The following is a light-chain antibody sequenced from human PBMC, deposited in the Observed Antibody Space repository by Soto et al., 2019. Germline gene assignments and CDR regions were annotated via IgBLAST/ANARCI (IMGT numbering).Light chain of an antibody. CDR3: MQGAHWPPWT. CDR1: QSLVYSDGYTY. J-gene: IGKJ1*01. Sequence: DVVMTQSPLSLSVSLGQPASISCRSSQSLVYSDGYTYLNWFQQRPGQSPRRLIYKVSNRDSGVPDRFSGSGSGTDFTLQISRVEAEVVGVYYCMQGAHWPPWTFGQGTKVEIK. V-gene: IGKV2-30*01. CDR2: KVS.